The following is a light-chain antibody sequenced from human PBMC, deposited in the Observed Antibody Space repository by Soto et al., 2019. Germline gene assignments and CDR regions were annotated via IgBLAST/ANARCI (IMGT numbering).Light chain of an antibody. J-gene: IGLJ2*01. CDR2: RTT. CDR1: NSNIGTNS. V-gene: IGLV1-47*01. Sequence: QSVLTQPPSASGTPGQRVTISCSGSNSNIGTNSVYWYQQLPGTAPKLLIYRTTKRPSGVPDRFSASKSGTSASLAISGLRSEDETDYYCAAWDDSLSGVVFGGGTQLTVL. CDR3: AAWDDSLSGVV.